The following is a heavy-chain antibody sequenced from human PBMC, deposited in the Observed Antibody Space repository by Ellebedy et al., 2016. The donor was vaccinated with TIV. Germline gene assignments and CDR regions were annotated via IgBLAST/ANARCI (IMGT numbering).Heavy chain of an antibody. CDR3: ARVSSGSYKTDFDY. V-gene: IGHV3-20*04. CDR2: ISWNGGSI. CDR1: GSTFEDNG. Sequence: GESLKISCAASGSTFEDNGMSWVRQAPGKGLEWVSGISWNGGSIGYADSVKGRFTISRDNAKNSLYLQMNSLRAEDTAVYYCARVSSGSYKTDFDYWGQGILVTVSS. D-gene: IGHD1-26*01. J-gene: IGHJ4*02.